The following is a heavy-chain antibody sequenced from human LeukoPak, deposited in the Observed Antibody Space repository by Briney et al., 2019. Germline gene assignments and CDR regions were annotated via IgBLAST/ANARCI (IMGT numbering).Heavy chain of an antibody. CDR2: IYYSGST. CDR3: ARHVPYDSSGWSHLHDAFDI. CDR1: GFTFSTYA. V-gene: IGHV4-59*08. Sequence: GSLRLSCAASGFTFSTYAMTWVRQPPGKGLEWIGYIYYSGSTNYNPSLKSRVTISVDTSKNQFSLKLSSVTAADTAVYYCARHVPYDSSGWSHLHDAFDIWGQGTMVTVSS. D-gene: IGHD3-22*01. J-gene: IGHJ3*02.